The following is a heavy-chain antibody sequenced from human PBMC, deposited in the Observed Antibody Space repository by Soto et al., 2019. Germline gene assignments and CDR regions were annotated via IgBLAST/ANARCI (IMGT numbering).Heavy chain of an antibody. Sequence: SSVKCACQASGGTFSCYAISWVRQAPGQGLQWLGGIIPIFGTANYAQKFQGRVTITADESTRTAYMELSSLRSEDTAVYYCARVLREKPNFWSGYYYYYGMDVWGQGTTVTVSS. V-gene: IGHV1-69*13. D-gene: IGHD3-3*01. CDR3: ARVLREKPNFWSGYYYYYGMDV. CDR2: IIPIFGTA. CDR1: GGTFSCYA. J-gene: IGHJ6*02.